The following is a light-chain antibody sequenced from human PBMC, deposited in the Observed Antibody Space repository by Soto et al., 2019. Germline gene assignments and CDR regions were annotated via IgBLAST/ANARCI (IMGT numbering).Light chain of an antibody. CDR2: DAS. CDR1: QSISRW. V-gene: IGKV1-5*01. J-gene: IGKJ1*01. Sequence: DIQMTQSPSTLSASVGDRVTITCRASQSISRWLAWYQQKPGKAPKLLIYDASSYRVSSRFSGSGSETEFTLTIRSLQPDDFAVYYCQQYNSYPWTFGQGTKVEIK. CDR3: QQYNSYPWT.